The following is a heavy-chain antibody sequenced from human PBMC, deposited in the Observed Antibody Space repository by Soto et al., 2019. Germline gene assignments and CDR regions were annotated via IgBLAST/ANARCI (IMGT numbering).Heavy chain of an antibody. CDR2: MNPNSGNT. V-gene: IGHV1-8*01. Sequence: QVQLVQSGAEVKKPGASVKVSCKASGYTFTSYDINWVRQATGQGLEWMGWMNPNSGNTGYAQKFQGRVTMTRNTSISTAYMELSSLRSEDTAVYYCARAIEYYYDSSGYYAPENAFDIWGQGTMVTVSS. CDR3: ARAIEYYYDSSGYYAPENAFDI. J-gene: IGHJ3*02. CDR1: GYTFTSYD. D-gene: IGHD3-22*01.